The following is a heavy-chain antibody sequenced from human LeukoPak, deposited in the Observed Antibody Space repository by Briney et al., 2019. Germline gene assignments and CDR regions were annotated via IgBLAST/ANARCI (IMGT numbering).Heavy chain of an antibody. V-gene: IGHV4-59*01. CDR3: ARGRVGGYGEFYYYYGMDV. CDR1: GGSISSYY. D-gene: IGHD4-17*01. CDR2: IYYSGST. Sequence: SETLSLTCTVSGGSISSYYWSWIRQPPGKGLEWIGYIYYSGSTNYNPSLKSRVTMSVDTSKKQFSLKLSSVTAADTAVYYCARGRVGGYGEFYYYYGMDVWGQGTTVTVSS. J-gene: IGHJ6*02.